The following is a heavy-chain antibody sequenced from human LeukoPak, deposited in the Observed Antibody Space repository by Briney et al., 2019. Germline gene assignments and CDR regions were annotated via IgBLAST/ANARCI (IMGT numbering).Heavy chain of an antibody. Sequence: SETLSLTCAVYGGSFSGYYWSWIRQPPGKGLEWIGYVYYSGSTNYNPSLKSRVTISVDTSKNQSSLKLTSVTAADTAVYYCARSYASGSFDYWGQGTLVTVSS. CDR3: ARSYASGSFDY. CDR1: GGSFSGYY. D-gene: IGHD3-10*01. J-gene: IGHJ4*02. CDR2: VYYSGST. V-gene: IGHV4-59*08.